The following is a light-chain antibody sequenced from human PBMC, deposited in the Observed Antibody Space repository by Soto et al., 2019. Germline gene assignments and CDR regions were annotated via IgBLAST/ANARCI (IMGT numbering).Light chain of an antibody. Sequence: AIRMTQSPSSLSASIGDRVTITCRASHVVSNYLAWYQQNPGKAPKALIYAASFLQSGVPSRFSGSGSGTDFSLTISFLQSEDFATYYCQHYYSYPYTFGQGTTLQMK. V-gene: IGKV1-8*01. CDR3: QHYYSYPYT. CDR2: AAS. CDR1: HVVSNY. J-gene: IGKJ2*01.